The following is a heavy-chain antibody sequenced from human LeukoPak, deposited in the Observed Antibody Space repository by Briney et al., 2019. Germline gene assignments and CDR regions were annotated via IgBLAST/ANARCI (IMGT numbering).Heavy chain of an antibody. D-gene: IGHD3-10*02. V-gene: IGHV3-23*01. CDR3: AKARTDMFSPSWFDY. Sequence: GGSLRLSCAASGFTFSNYATSWVRQAPGKGLEWVSGISAYGDSKYYADSVNGRFTISRDNSKNTLYLQMNSLRAEDTAVYYCAKARTDMFSPSWFDYWGQGTLVTVSS. CDR2: ISAYGDSK. CDR1: GFTFSNYA. J-gene: IGHJ4*02.